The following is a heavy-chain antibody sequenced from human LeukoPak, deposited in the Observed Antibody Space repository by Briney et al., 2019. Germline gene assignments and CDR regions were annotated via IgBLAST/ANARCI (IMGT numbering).Heavy chain of an antibody. CDR1: GGTFSSYA. V-gene: IGHV1-69*05. CDR3: ARVMVVTARLNGFDP. Sequence: SVKVSCKASGGTFSSYAISWVRQAPGQGLEWMGGIIPIFGTANYAQKFQGRVTITTDESTSTAYMELSSLRSEDTAVYYCARVMVVTARLNGFDPWGQGTLVTVSS. D-gene: IGHD2-21*02. CDR2: IIPIFGTA. J-gene: IGHJ5*01.